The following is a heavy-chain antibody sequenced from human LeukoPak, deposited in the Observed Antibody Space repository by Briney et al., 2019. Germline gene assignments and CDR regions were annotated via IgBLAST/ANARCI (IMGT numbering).Heavy chain of an antibody. CDR1: GFTFSSYG. V-gene: IGHV3-30*18. J-gene: IGHJ4*02. Sequence: GGSLRLSCAASGFTFSSYGMPWVRQAPGKGLEWVAVISYDGSNKYYADSVKGRFTISRDNSKNTLYLQMNSPRAEDTAVYYCAKDPGVAVAGTRQFDYWGQGTLVTVSS. CDR2: ISYDGSNK. CDR3: AKDPGVAVAGTRQFDY. D-gene: IGHD6-19*01.